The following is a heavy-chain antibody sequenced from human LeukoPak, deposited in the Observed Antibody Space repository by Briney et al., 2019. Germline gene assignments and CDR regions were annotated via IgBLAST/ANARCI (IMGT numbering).Heavy chain of an antibody. J-gene: IGHJ2*01. CDR1: GGSISSSNW. V-gene: IGHV4-4*02. Sequence: SGTLSLTCAVSGGSISSSNWWSWVRQPPGKGLEWIGEIYHSGSTNYNPSLKSRVTVSVDTSKNQFSLKLSSVTAADTAVYYCARLPNWYFDLWGRGTLVTVSS. CDR3: ARLPNWYFDL. CDR2: IYHSGST.